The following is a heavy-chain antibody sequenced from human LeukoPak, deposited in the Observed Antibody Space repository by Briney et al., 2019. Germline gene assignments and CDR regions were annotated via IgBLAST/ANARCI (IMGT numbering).Heavy chain of an antibody. D-gene: IGHD2-21*02. J-gene: IGHJ3*02. Sequence: ASVTVSCKASGYTFTDYYMNWVRQAPGQGLEWMGWIHPNSGGTNYAQKFQGRVTMTRDTSTSTVYMELSSLRSEDTAIYYCARVGCGGDCYADAFDIWGQGTMVTVSS. CDR2: IHPNSGGT. CDR3: ARVGCGGDCYADAFDI. V-gene: IGHV1-2*02. CDR1: GYTFTDYY.